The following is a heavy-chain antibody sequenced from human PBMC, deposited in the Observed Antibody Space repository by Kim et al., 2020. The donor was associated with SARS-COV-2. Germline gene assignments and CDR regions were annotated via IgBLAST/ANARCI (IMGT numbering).Heavy chain of an antibody. CDR3: ARSDRYSGSYYYDY. D-gene: IGHD1-26*01. CDR2: ISSSSSYT. V-gene: IGHV3-11*06. CDR1: GFTFSDYY. J-gene: IGHJ4*02. Sequence: GGSLRLSCAASGFTFSDYYMSWIRQAPGKGLEWVSYISSSSSYTNYADSVKGRFTISRDNAKNSLYLQMNSLRAEDTAVYYCARSDRYSGSYYYDYWGQGTLVTVSS.